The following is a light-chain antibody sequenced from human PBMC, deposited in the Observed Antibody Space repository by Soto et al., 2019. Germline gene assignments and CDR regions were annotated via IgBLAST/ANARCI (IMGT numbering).Light chain of an antibody. CDR1: QSIRND. J-gene: IGKJ1*01. CDR3: QQLNSYPRT. Sequence: DIVMTQSPATLSVSPGERATLSCRASQSIRNDLAWYQQKPGQAPRLLIYDASTRATGIPARFSGSGSGTEFTLTLSSLQPEDFATYYCQQLNSYPRTFGQGTKVEIK. V-gene: IGKV3D-15*01. CDR2: DAS.